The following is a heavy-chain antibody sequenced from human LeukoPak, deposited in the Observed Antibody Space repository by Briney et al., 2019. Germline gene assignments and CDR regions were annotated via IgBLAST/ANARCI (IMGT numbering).Heavy chain of an antibody. CDR2: ISYDGSNK. V-gene: IGHV3-30*18. D-gene: IGHD1-26*01. J-gene: IGHJ1*01. Sequence: GGSLRLSCAASGFTFSSYGMHWVRQAPGKGLEWVAVISYDGSNKYYADSVKGRFTISRDNSKNTLYLQMHSLRAEDTAVYYCAKDSSLQWERVVGYFQHWGQGTLVTVSS. CDR1: GFTFSSYG. CDR3: AKDSSLQWERVVGYFQH.